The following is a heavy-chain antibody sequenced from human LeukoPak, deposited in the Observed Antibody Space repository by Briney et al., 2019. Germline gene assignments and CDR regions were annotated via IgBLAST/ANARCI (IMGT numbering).Heavy chain of an antibody. Sequence: RGESLKISCKGSGYSFTIYWIGWVRQMPGKGLEWMAIIYPGNSDTRYSPSFQGQVTISVDKSINTAYLQWSSLKASDTAMYCCVRFDYGSNLVGDAFDVWGQGTMVTVSS. D-gene: IGHD4-23*01. CDR1: GYSFTIYW. J-gene: IGHJ3*01. CDR2: IYPGNSDT. CDR3: VRFDYGSNLVGDAFDV. V-gene: IGHV5-51*01.